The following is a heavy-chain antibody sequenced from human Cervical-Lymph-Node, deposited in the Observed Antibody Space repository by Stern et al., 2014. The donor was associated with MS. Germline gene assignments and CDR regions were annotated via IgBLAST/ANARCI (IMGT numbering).Heavy chain of an antibody. CDR2: ISYDGSNK. CDR3: AKGTWGAAYSGNSGYYPDDY. D-gene: IGHD3-22*01. CDR1: GFAFSNFD. Sequence: VQLVESGGGVVQSGRSLRLSCVASGFAFSNFDMHWVRQAPGKGLEWVALISYDGSNKYYADSVKGRFTISRDDSKNTLFLQVSSLRPEDTAVYYCAKGTWGAAYSGNSGYYPDDYWCQGTLVTVSS. V-gene: IGHV3-30*18. J-gene: IGHJ4*02.